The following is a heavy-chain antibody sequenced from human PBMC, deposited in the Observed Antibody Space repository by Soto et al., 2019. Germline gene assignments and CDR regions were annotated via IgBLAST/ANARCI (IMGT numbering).Heavy chain of an antibody. D-gene: IGHD5-12*01. Sequence: QVQLVQSGAEVKKPGASVKVSCKASGYTFTSYYMHWVRQAPGQGLEWMGIINPSGGSTTYAQKFQGRVNMTRDTSTSTVYMELSSLRSEDTAVYYCARGDIVAIFGMDVWGQATTVTV. J-gene: IGHJ6*02. CDR3: ARGDIVAIFGMDV. CDR1: GYTFTSYY. V-gene: IGHV1-46*01. CDR2: INPSGGST.